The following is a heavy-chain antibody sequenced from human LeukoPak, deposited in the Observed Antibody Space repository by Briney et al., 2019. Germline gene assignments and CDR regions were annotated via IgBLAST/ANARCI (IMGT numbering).Heavy chain of an antibody. Sequence: ASVKVSCKASGYTFTGYYMHWVRQAPGQGLEWMGWINPNSGGTNYAQKFQGRVTMTRDTSISTAYMELSRLRSDDTAVYYCARDEYGDYAQEDYWGQGTLVTVSS. D-gene: IGHD4-17*01. J-gene: IGHJ4*02. V-gene: IGHV1-2*02. CDR3: ARDEYGDYAQEDY. CDR2: INPNSGGT. CDR1: GYTFTGYY.